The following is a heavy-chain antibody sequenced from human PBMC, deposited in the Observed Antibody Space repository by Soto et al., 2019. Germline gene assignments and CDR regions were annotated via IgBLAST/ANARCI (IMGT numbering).Heavy chain of an antibody. CDR1: GFTFSSSA. CDR3: AKGKSSVSGAFDS. Sequence: EVLLLESGGGLVQPGGSMRLSCAASGFTFSSSAMSWVRQAPGKGLQWVSGISGSGAATYYADFVKGRFTISRDNSKNTLSLQMTSLGAADTALDCCAKGKSSVSGAFDSWGGGTMVTVSS. J-gene: IGHJ3*02. D-gene: IGHD3-22*01. V-gene: IGHV3-23*01. CDR2: ISGSGAAT.